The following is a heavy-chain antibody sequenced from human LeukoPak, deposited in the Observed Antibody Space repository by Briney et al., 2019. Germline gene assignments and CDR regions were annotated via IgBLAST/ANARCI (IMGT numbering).Heavy chain of an antibody. Sequence: GSLRLFCAASGFTLRSFNVNWVRQGPGEGLEWVSSISSSSRYISYADSVRGRFTTSRDNAKNSLFLQMNSLRTEDTAVYYCARAYYGILTGYSDYGMDVWGQGTTVTVS. CDR2: ISSSSRYI. D-gene: IGHD3-9*01. CDR1: GFTLRSFN. J-gene: IGHJ6*02. V-gene: IGHV3-21*01. CDR3: ARAYYGILTGYSDYGMDV.